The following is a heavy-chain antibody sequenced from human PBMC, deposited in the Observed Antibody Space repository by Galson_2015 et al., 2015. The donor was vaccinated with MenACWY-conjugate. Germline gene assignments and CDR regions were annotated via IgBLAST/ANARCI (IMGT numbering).Heavy chain of an antibody. CDR1: GFTFDDYG. V-gene: IGHV3-20*04. D-gene: IGHD3-10*01. CDR3: ARRQGSGSSFDY. CDR2: INWNGGST. Sequence: SLRLSCAASGFTFDDYGMSWVRQAPGKGLEWVSGINWNGGSTGYADSVKGRFTISRDNAKNSLYLQMNSLRAEDTALYYCARRQGSGSSFDYWGQGTLVTVSS. J-gene: IGHJ4*02.